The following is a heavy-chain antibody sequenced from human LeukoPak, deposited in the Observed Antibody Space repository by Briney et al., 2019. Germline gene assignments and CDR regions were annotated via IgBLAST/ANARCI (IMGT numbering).Heavy chain of an antibody. J-gene: IGHJ6*03. D-gene: IGHD2-15*01. Sequence: SETLSLTCAVYGGSFSGYYWSWIRQPPGEGLEWIGEINHSGSTYYNPSLKSRVTISVDTSKNQFSLKLSSVTAVDTAVYYCARGRGYCSGGSCSRPPSYYYYYMDVWGKGTTVTVSS. V-gene: IGHV4-34*01. CDR3: ARGRGYCSGGSCSRPPSYYYYYMDV. CDR2: INHSGST. CDR1: GGSFSGYY.